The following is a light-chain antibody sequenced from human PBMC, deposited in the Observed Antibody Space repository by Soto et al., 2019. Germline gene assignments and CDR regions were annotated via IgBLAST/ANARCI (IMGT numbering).Light chain of an antibody. CDR2: GAS. CDR3: QQYGRSKRWT. V-gene: IGKV3-20*01. CDR1: QTITGTY. Sequence: EVVLTQFPGTLSLSPGERATLSCRASQTITGTYLAWYQQKPGQAPRLLIHGASTRATSIPDRFSGGGTGTDFNLNISRVEPEDFAMYYCQQYGRSKRWTFGQGTKVEVK. J-gene: IGKJ1*01.